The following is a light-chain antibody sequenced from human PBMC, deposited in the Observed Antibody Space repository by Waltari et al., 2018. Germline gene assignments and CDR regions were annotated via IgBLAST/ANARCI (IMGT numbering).Light chain of an antibody. Sequence: DIQMTQSPSSLSASVGDTVTITCRAGHNINIYLNWYQQKPGRAPKLLIHGASSLHTGVPSRFSGSGSGTDFTLTISSLQPEDFATYYCQQGYSTRFTFGPGTIVDMK. CDR1: HNINIY. V-gene: IGKV1-39*01. CDR3: QQGYSTRFT. J-gene: IGKJ3*01. CDR2: GAS.